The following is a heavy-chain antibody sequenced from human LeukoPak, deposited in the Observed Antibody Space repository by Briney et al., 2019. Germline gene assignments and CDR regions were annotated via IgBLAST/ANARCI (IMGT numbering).Heavy chain of an antibody. CDR1: VFTFSSYG. CDR2: IWCEGSNK. D-gene: IGHD3-3*01. V-gene: IGHV3-33*01. CDR3: AGGEYDFWSGYYLGGLY. J-gene: IGHJ4*02. Sequence: GSSVRLSCAASVFTFSSYGMHGARNAPGKGGEWVADIWCEGSNKYYADSVKGRFTISRDNSKNTLYLQMNSLRAEDMAVYYCAGGEYDFWSGYYLGGLYWGQGTLVTVSS.